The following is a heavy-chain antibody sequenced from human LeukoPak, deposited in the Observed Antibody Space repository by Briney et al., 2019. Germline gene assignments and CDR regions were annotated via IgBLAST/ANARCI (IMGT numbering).Heavy chain of an antibody. D-gene: IGHD1-26*01. Sequence: SETLSLTCTVSGGSISSSSYYWGWIRQPPGKGLEWIGSIYYSGSTYYNPSLKSRVTISVDTSKNQFSLKLSSVTAADTAVYYCARHVGVPFYFFDYWGQGTLVTVSS. CDR3: ARHVGVPFYFFDY. V-gene: IGHV4-39*01. J-gene: IGHJ4*02. CDR2: IYYSGST. CDR1: GGSISSSSYY.